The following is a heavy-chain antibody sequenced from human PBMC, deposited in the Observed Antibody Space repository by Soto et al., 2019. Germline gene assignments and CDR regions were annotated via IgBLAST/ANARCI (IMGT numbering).Heavy chain of an antibody. CDR2: ISAYNGNT. CDR1: GYTFTSYG. CDR3: ARVASSGWYRGDAFDI. V-gene: IGHV1-18*04. D-gene: IGHD6-19*01. J-gene: IGHJ3*02. Sequence: ASVKVSCKASGYTFTSYGISWVRQAPGQGLEWMGWISAYNGNTNYAQKLQGRVTMTTDTSTSTAYMELRSLRSDDTAVYYCARVASSGWYRGDAFDIWGQGTVVTVSS.